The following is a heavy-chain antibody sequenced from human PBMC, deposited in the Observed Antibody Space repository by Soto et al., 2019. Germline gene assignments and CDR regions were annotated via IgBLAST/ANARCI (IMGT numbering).Heavy chain of an antibody. CDR3: ARDPEVSGRGGYYHYRMDV. J-gene: IGHJ6*02. CDR2: ISPYNANT. V-gene: IGHV1-18*01. Sequence: ASVKVSCKASGYSFTRYGINWVRQAPGQGLEWMGWISPYNANTKYAQKLRGRATMTTDTSTTTAYMELRSLRSDDTAMYYCARDPEVSGRGGYYHYRMDVWGQGTTVTVSS. D-gene: IGHD6-19*01. CDR1: GYSFTRYG.